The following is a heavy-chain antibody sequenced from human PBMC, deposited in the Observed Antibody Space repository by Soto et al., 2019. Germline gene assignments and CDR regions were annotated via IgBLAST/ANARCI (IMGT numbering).Heavy chain of an antibody. J-gene: IGHJ4*02. CDR3: ARERAVAGFDC. CDR2: MNPNSGNT. CDR1: GYTFTSYD. V-gene: IGHV1-8*01. D-gene: IGHD6-19*01. Sequence: QVQLVQSGAEVKKPGASVKVSCKASGYTFTSYDINWVRQATGQGLEWMGWMNPNSGNTGYAQKFQXXVTMTRNTSISPAYMELSSLRSEEAAVYYGARERAVAGFDCWGQGTLVTVSS.